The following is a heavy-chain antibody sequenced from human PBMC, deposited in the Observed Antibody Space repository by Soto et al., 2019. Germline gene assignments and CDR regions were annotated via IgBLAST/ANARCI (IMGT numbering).Heavy chain of an antibody. CDR3: ATQVSYSLYGMDV. D-gene: IGHD5-12*01. CDR1: GFTFSSYA. V-gene: IGHV3-23*01. Sequence: PGGSLRLSCAASGFTFSSYAMSWVRQAPGKGLEWVSAISGSGGSTYYADSVKGRFTISRDNSKNTLYLQMNSLRAEDTAVYYCATQVSYSLYGMDVWGQGTTVTVSS. CDR2: ISGSGGST. J-gene: IGHJ6*02.